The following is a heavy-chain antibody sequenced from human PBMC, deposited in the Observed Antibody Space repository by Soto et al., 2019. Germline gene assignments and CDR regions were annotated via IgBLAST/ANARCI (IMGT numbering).Heavy chain of an antibody. Sequence: ASETLSLTCTVSGGSISSYYWSWIRQPPGKGLEWIGYIYYSGSTNYNPSLKSRVTISVDTSKNQFSLKLSSVTAADTAVYYCARAMYSSGCVRFDPWGQGTLVTVSS. CDR1: GGSISSYY. CDR2: IYYSGST. J-gene: IGHJ5*02. D-gene: IGHD6-19*01. V-gene: IGHV4-59*01. CDR3: ARAMYSSGCVRFDP.